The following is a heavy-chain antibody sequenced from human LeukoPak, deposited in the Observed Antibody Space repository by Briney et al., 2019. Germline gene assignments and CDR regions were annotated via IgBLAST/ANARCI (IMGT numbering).Heavy chain of an antibody. CDR2: VYSGGST. J-gene: IGHJ4*02. Sequence: PGGSLRLSCAASGFTVSTNYMNWVRQAPGKGLEWVSVVYSGGSTYYAGSVKGRFTISRDNSKNTLYLQMSSLRAEDTAFYYCARGGYSSGWYRDWGQGTLVTVSS. D-gene: IGHD6-19*01. V-gene: IGHV3-53*01. CDR3: ARGGYSSGWYRD. CDR1: GFTVSTNY.